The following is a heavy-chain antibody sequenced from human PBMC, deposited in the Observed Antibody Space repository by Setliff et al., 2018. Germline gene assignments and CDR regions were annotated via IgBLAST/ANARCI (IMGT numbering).Heavy chain of an antibody. D-gene: IGHD2-2*01. Sequence: ASVKVSCQTSGFRFTNFGFSWVRQAPGQGLEWLGSISPYSGNTNYPQWLQGRVTMTTDTSTGTAYMEVRSLRSDDTAQYYCVRDRAAIVVGPPTAAFDIWGQGTMVTVSS. CDR2: ISPYSGNT. J-gene: IGHJ3*02. V-gene: IGHV1-18*01. CDR3: VRDRAAIVVGPPTAAFDI. CDR1: GFRFTNFG.